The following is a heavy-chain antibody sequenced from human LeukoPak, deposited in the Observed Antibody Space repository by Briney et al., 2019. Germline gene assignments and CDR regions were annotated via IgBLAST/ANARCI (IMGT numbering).Heavy chain of an antibody. J-gene: IGHJ5*02. CDR2: ISNSDSSI. V-gene: IGHV3-11*01. CDR1: GFIFSDYY. CDR3: ARVRYCNIGSCRADP. D-gene: IGHD2-15*01. Sequence: GGSLTLSCAASGFIFSDYYVSWIRQAPGKGLEWVSYISNSDSSINYADSVKGRFTISRDNAKNSLFLHMNSLRAEDTAIYYCARVRYCNIGSCRADPWGQGTLVTVSS.